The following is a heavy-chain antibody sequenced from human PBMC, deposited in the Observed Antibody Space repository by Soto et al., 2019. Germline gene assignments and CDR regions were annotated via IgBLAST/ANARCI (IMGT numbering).Heavy chain of an antibody. CDR3: ARARYYDWCFDL. J-gene: IGHJ4*02. Sequence: SETLSLTCSVSGGSISNYYWSWIRQPPGKRLEWIGYIYNSERTNYNPSLQSRVTISADRSKAQFYLTLTSVTAADTAVYFCARARYYDWCFDLWGLGTPVTVSS. CDR2: IYNSERT. CDR1: GGSISNYY. D-gene: IGHD3-9*01. V-gene: IGHV4-59*12.